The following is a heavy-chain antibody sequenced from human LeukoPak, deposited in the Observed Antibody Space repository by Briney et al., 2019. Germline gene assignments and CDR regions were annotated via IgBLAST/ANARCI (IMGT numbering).Heavy chain of an antibody. V-gene: IGHV1-2*02. CDR1: GYTFTAYY. Sequence: GASVRVSCKASGYTFTAYYMHWVRQAPGQGLEWMGWINPNSGGTNYAQKFQGRVTMTRDTSISTAYMELSRLRSDDTAVYYCARSMSTVVTPYTYWGQGTLVTVSS. J-gene: IGHJ4*02. CDR3: ARSMSTVVTPYTY. CDR2: INPNSGGT. D-gene: IGHD4-23*01.